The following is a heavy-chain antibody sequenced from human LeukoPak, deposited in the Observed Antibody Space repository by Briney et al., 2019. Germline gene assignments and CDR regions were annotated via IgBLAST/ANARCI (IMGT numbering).Heavy chain of an antibody. D-gene: IGHD2-15*01. CDR2: IIPIFGTA. Sequence: GSSVKVSCKASGGTFSSYAISWVRQAPGQGLEWMGGIIPIFGTANYAQKFQGRVTITADKSTSTAYMELSSLRSEDTAVYYCARGIEEDIVVVVAATPAGAFDIWGQGTMATVSS. CDR1: GGTFSSYA. J-gene: IGHJ3*02. V-gene: IGHV1-69*06. CDR3: ARGIEEDIVVVVAATPAGAFDI.